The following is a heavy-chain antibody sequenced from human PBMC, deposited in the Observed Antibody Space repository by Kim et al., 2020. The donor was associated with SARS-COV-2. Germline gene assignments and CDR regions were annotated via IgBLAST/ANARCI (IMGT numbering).Heavy chain of an antibody. V-gene: IGHV4-39*01. D-gene: IGHD3-3*01. J-gene: IGHJ4*02. Sequence: SGCTYDNPSLKSRVTISVDTSKNQFSLKLSSVPAADTAVYYCATSYDSWGWGQGTLVTVSS. CDR2: SGCT. CDR3: ATSYDSWG.